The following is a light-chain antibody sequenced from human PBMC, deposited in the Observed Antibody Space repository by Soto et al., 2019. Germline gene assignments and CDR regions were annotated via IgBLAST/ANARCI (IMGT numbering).Light chain of an antibody. CDR1: SSDVGGYNS. J-gene: IGLJ2*01. CDR2: EVS. CDR3: SSYAGSNNLV. Sequence: QSALTQPTSASGSPGQSVTIPCTGTSSDVGGYNSVSWYQQHPGKVPKLMIYEVSKRPSGVPDRFSGSKSGNTASLTVSGLQAEDEADYYCSSYAGSNNLVFVGGTKLTVL. V-gene: IGLV2-8*01.